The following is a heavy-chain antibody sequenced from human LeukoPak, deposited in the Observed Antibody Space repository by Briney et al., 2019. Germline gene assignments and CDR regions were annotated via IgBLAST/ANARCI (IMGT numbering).Heavy chain of an antibody. D-gene: IGHD1-26*01. Sequence: NPSETLSLTCNVSGYSISSGSYWGWIRQPPGKGLEWIGSIFQSGHTYYNPSLKSRVAMSVDTSKDQFSLKLNSVTAADTAVYYCAREGGGAQQTLYAFDIWGQGTMVTVSS. V-gene: IGHV4-38-2*02. CDR3: AREGGGAQQTLYAFDI. J-gene: IGHJ3*02. CDR1: GYSISSGSY. CDR2: IFQSGHT.